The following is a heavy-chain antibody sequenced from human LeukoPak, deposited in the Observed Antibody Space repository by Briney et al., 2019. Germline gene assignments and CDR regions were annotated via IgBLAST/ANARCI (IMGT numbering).Heavy chain of an antibody. CDR3: ARGAYYYDSSGYSYVYFDY. CDR1: GGTFSSYA. CDR2: IIPIFGTA. J-gene: IGHJ4*02. D-gene: IGHD3-22*01. V-gene: IGHV1-69*13. Sequence: SVKVSCKASGGTFSSYAISWVRQAPGQGLEWMGGIIPIFGTANYAQKFQGRVTITADESTSTAYMELSSLRPEDTAVYYCARGAYYYDSSGYSYVYFDYWGQGTLVTVSS.